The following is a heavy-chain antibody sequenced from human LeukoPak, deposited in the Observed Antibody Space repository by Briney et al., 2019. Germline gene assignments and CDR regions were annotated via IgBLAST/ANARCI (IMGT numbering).Heavy chain of an antibody. Sequence: GGSLRLSCAASGFTFRNYWMHWVRQAPGKGLVWVSRIYSDGSSTNYADSVKGRFTISRDNAKNSLYLQMNSLGPEDTAVYYCARDPYSGNYGNYYYYYMDVWGEGTTVTISS. V-gene: IGHV3-74*01. CDR1: GFTFRNYW. CDR3: ARDPYSGNYGNYYYYYMDV. J-gene: IGHJ6*03. D-gene: IGHD1-26*01. CDR2: IYSDGSST.